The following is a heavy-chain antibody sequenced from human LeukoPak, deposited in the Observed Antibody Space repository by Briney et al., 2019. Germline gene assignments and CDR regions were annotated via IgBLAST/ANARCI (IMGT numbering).Heavy chain of an antibody. Sequence: ASVKVSCKGSRYTFTGYYMHWVQQAPGQGLEWMGWINPNSGGTNYAQKFQGRVTMTRDTSISTAYMELSRLGSDDTAVYYCARPRTTRAVWFDPWGQGTLVTVSS. CDR1: RYTFTGYY. D-gene: IGHD1-14*01. J-gene: IGHJ5*02. V-gene: IGHV1-2*02. CDR2: INPNSGGT. CDR3: ARPRTTRAVWFDP.